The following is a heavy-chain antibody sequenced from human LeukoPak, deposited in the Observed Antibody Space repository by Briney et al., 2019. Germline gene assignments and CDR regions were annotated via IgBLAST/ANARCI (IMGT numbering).Heavy chain of an antibody. CDR3: ARASQWLAPYNWFDP. Sequence: ASVKVSCKASGYTFTGYYMHWVRQAPEQGLERMGWINPNSGGTNYAQKFQGRVTMTRDTSISTAYMELSRLRSDDTAVYYCARASQWLAPYNWFDPWGQGTLVTVSS. CDR2: INPNSGGT. V-gene: IGHV1-2*02. J-gene: IGHJ5*02. D-gene: IGHD6-19*01. CDR1: GYTFTGYY.